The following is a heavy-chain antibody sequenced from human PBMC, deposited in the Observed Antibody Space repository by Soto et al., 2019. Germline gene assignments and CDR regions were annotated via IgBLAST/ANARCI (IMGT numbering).Heavy chain of an antibody. CDR1: GFTFSSYW. CDR2: IKSDGSGT. D-gene: IGHD3-22*01. CDR3: AREDGDRYDGNGYLGRH. V-gene: IGHV3-74*01. J-gene: IGHJ4*02. Sequence: EVQLVESGGGLVQPGASLTLSCAASGFTFSSYWMHWVRQAPGKGLVWVSRIKSDGSGTYYADSVKGRLTISRDNAKNTPYLRMNSLRVEDTAVYFCAREDGDRYDGNGYLGRHWGQGTLVTVSS.